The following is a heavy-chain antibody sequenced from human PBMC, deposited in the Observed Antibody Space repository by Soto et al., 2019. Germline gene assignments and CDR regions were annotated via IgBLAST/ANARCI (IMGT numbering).Heavy chain of an antibody. CDR3: ARDSGYDYNSGYYFDY. J-gene: IGHJ4*02. V-gene: IGHV4-31*03. CDR1: GGSISSGGYY. D-gene: IGHD4-4*01. Sequence: QVQLQESGPGLVKPSQTLSLTCTVSGGSISSGGYYWSWIRQHPGKGLEWIGYIYYSGSTYYNPSLKSRVTISVDTSKNQFSLKLSSVTAADTAVYHCARDSGYDYNSGYYFDYWGQGTLVTVSS. CDR2: IYYSGST.